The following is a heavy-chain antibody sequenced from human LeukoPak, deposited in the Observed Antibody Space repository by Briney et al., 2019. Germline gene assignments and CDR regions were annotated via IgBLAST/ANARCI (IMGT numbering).Heavy chain of an antibody. CDR3: ARVSDISVAAYFDY. V-gene: IGHV3-23*01. J-gene: IGHJ4*02. D-gene: IGHD6-19*01. CDR2: ISDSGANT. CDR1: GFTFSSYS. Sequence: GGSLRLSCAASGFTFSSYSMSWVRQAPGKGLEWVSIISDSGANTYYADSVEGRFTISRDNAKNSLYLQMNSLRAEDTALYYCARVSDISVAAYFDYWGQGTLVTVSS.